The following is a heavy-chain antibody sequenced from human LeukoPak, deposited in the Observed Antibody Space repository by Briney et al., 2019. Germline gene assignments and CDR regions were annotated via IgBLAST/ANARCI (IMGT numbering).Heavy chain of an antibody. J-gene: IGHJ4*02. CDR3: ARERNTNGYTLAY. CDR2: FYAGGTT. D-gene: IGHD2-8*01. Sequence: PGGSLRLSCAVSGFTVSDNYISWVRQAPGKGLEWVSIFYAGGTTYYADSVKGRFTMSRDSFKNTLFLQMNSLRAEDTAMYYCARERNTNGYTLAYWGQGTLVTVSS. CDR1: GFTVSDNY. V-gene: IGHV3-53*01.